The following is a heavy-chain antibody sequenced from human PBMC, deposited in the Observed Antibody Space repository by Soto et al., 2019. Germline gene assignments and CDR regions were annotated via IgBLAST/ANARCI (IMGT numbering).Heavy chain of an antibody. Sequence: SSVKVSCKASGGTFSSYAISWVRQAPGQGLEWMGGIIPIVGTANYAQKCQGRVTITADKSTSTAYMELSSLRSEDTAVYYCARGLEEGGRYSSSPLADAFDIWG. CDR3: ARGLEEGGRYSSSPLADAFDI. CDR1: GGTFSSYA. J-gene: IGHJ3*02. D-gene: IGHD1-26*01. V-gene: IGHV1-69*06. CDR2: IIPIVGTA.